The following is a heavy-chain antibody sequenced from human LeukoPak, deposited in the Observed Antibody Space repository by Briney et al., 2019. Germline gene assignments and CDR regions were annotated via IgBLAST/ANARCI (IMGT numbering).Heavy chain of an antibody. J-gene: IGHJ4*02. CDR2: ISAYNGNT. D-gene: IGHD3-22*01. V-gene: IGHV1-18*01. CDR3: ARDRAYYYDSSGYYPL. CDR1: VYTFTSYG. Sequence: AFRKVSCKASVYTFTSYGISWVRQAPGQGLEWMGWISAYNGNTNYAQKLQGRVTMTTDTSTSTAYMELRSLRSDDTAVYYCARDRAYYYDSSGYYPLWGQGTLVTVSS.